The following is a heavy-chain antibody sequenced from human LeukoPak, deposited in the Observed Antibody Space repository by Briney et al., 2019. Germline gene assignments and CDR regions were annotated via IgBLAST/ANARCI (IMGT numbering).Heavy chain of an antibody. J-gene: IGHJ3*01. V-gene: IGHV3-33*06. CDR2: IWSDGNNR. D-gene: IGHD2-2*01. CDR1: GFTLSNC. Sequence: GGSLRLSCAASGFTLSNCMHWLRQAPGKGPGGVVVIWSDGNNRYYADSVKGRFTISRDTSRNTMDLQMNSLRVEDTALYYCAKEVPIGYNSLAAFEVWGQGTMVTVSS. CDR3: AKEVPIGYNSLAAFEV.